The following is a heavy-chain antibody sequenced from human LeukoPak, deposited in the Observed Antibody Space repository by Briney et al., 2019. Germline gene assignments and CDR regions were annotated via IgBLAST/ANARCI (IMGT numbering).Heavy chain of an antibody. CDR1: XFTFXXXX. V-gene: IGHV3-74*01. D-gene: IGHD2-2*01. J-gene: IGHJ3*02. Sequence: RLSCXASXFTFXXXXXXWVXXAXGXGXXWVSXXXSDGSSTSYADSVKGRFTISRDNAKNTLYLQMNSLRAEDTAVYYCARDRDIVVVPAXXXAFDIWGQGTMVTXSS. CDR2: XXSDGSST. CDR3: ARDRDIVVVPAXXXAFDI.